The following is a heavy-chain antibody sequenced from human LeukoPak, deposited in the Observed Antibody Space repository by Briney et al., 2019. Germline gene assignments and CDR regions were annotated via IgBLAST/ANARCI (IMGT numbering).Heavy chain of an antibody. D-gene: IGHD5-24*01. J-gene: IGHJ4*02. CDR3: ARGTNGYNYGYLDY. V-gene: IGHV3-74*01. CDR1: GFIFSSYW. Sequence: GGSLTLSCAASGFIFSSYWMHWVRQVPGKGLVWVSRINTDGSSTTYADSVKGRFTISRDNAKNTLYLQMNSLRAEDTAVYYCARGTNGYNYGYLDYWGQGTLVTVSS. CDR2: INTDGSST.